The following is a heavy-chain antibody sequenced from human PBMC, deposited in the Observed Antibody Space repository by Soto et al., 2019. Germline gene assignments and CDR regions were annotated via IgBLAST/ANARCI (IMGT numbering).Heavy chain of an antibody. D-gene: IGHD3-10*01. V-gene: IGHV4-39*01. CDR2: IYYSGST. CDR1: GGSISSSSYY. Sequence: SETLSLTCTVSGGSISSSSYYWGWIRQPPGKGLEWIGSIYYSGSTYYNPSLKSRVTISVDTSKNQFSLKLSSVTAADTAVYYCASLYSGSYYGNWFDPWGQGTLVTVSS. J-gene: IGHJ5*02. CDR3: ASLYSGSYYGNWFDP.